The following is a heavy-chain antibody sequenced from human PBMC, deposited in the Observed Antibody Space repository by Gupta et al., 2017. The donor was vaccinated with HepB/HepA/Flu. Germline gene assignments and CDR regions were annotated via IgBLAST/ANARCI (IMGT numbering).Heavy chain of an antibody. CDR3: AKTIMGITDAFDV. Sequence: EVQLVESGGGWVQPGGSLRLSCAASGFPVDSNYMTWVRQAPGKGLEWVSTLYTGGSTYYTDSVKGRFTISRNNNMVFLQMSSLRVEDTAVYYCAKTIMGITDAFDVWGQGTMVTVSS. CDR2: LYTGGST. D-gene: IGHD1-26*01. V-gene: IGHV3-53*01. CDR1: GFPVDSNY. J-gene: IGHJ3*01.